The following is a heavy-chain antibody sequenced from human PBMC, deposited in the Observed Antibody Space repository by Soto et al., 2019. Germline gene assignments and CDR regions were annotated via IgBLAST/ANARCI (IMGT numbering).Heavy chain of an antibody. J-gene: IGHJ6*02. CDR3: ASLVAAPSSFSSYYYGMDV. D-gene: IGHD6-6*01. CDR2: ISSSSSDI. Sequence: RLSCAASGFTFRSYTMDWVRQAPGKGLEWVSSISSSSSDIYYADSVKGRFTVSRDNAKNSLYLQMNSLKAEDTAVYYCASLVAAPSSFSSYYYGMDVWGQGTTVTVSS. V-gene: IGHV3-21*01. CDR1: GFTFRSYT.